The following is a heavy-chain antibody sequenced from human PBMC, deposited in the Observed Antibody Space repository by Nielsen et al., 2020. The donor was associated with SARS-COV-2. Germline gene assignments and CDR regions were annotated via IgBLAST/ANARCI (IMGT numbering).Heavy chain of an antibody. Sequence: GGSLRLSCAASGFTFSSYAMHWVRQAPCKGLEWVSVIWYDVSNKYYADSVKGRFTISRDNSKNTLYLQMNSLRAEDTAVYYWARDRRYSSGPLDYWGQGTLVTVSS. CDR1: GFTFSSYA. CDR2: IWYDVSNK. D-gene: IGHD6-19*01. CDR3: ARDRRYSSGPLDY. J-gene: IGHJ4*02. V-gene: IGHV3-33*01.